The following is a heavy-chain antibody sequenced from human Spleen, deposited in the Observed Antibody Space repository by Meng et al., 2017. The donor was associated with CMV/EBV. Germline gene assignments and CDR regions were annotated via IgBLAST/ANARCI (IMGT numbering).Heavy chain of an antibody. Sequence: TFSSHGMHWVRQAPGKGLEWVAVIWYDVNKKYYADSVKGRFTISRDNSKNTLYLQMNSLRPEDTAVYYCAKDYDFWSTYPHYYGLDVWGQGTTVTVSS. CDR2: IWYDVNKK. CDR1: TFSSHG. J-gene: IGHJ6*02. D-gene: IGHD3-3*01. V-gene: IGHV3-33*06. CDR3: AKDYDFWSTYPHYYGLDV.